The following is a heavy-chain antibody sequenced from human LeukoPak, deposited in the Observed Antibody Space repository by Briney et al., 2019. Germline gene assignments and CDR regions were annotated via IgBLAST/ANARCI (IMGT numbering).Heavy chain of an antibody. CDR3: ATSETRGYSYSIDY. J-gene: IGHJ4*02. D-gene: IGHD5-18*01. CDR2: IIPIFGTA. V-gene: IGHV1-69*13. Sequence: GASVKVSCKASGGTFDTYAISWVRQAPGQGLEWMGGIIPIFGTANYAQKFQGRVTITADESTSTAYMELSSLRSEDTAVYYCATSETRGYSYSIDYWGQGTLVTVSS. CDR1: GGTFDTYA.